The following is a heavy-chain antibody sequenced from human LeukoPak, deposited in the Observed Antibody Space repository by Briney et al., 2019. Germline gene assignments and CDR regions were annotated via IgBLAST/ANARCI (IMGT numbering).Heavy chain of an antibody. CDR3: ARGIRAAAVLVDYFDY. D-gene: IGHD6-13*01. J-gene: IGHJ4*02. CDR2: IYTSGST. V-gene: IGHV4-61*02. Sequence: SETLSLTCTVSGDSISSGDYYWSWIRQPAGKGLEWIGRIYTSGSTNYNPSLKSRVTMSVDTSKNQFSLKLSSVTAADTAVYYCARGIRAAAVLVDYFDYWGQGTLVTVSS. CDR1: GDSISSGDYY.